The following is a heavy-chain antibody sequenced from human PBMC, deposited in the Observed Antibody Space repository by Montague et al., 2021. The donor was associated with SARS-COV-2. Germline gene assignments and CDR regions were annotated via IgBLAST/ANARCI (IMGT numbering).Heavy chain of an antibody. Sequence: SLRLSCAASGFTFDNYAMSWVRQAPGKGLEWISVIYAGGTTTFYSDSVRCRFTISRDNSKNTLSLQMNRLRAEDTAVYYCAKGVIPNDYFDSWGQGTLVTVSS. CDR3: AKGVIPNDYFDS. D-gene: IGHD2-8*01. CDR1: GFTFDNYA. V-gene: IGHV3-23*03. J-gene: IGHJ4*02. CDR2: IYAGGTTT.